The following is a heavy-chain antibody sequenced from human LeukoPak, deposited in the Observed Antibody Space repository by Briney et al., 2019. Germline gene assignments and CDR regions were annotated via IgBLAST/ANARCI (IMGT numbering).Heavy chain of an antibody. CDR2: IKQDGSEK. CDR1: GFTFSSYW. D-gene: IGHD3-22*01. J-gene: IGHJ4*02. Sequence: GGSLRLSCAASGFTFSSYWMSWVRQAPGKGLEWVANIKQDGSEKHYVDSVKGRFTISRDNAKNSLYLQMNSLRAEDTAVYYCAREEGIDGSGYYYVLGYWGQGALVTVSS. CDR3: AREEGIDGSGYYYVLGY. V-gene: IGHV3-7*01.